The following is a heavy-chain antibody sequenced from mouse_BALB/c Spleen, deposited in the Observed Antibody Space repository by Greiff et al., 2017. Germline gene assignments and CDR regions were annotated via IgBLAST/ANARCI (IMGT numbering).Heavy chain of an antibody. J-gene: IGHJ2*01. D-gene: IGHD4-1*01. CDR3: ASGNWYYFDY. CDR1: GFNIKDTY. Sequence: EVQLQQSGAELVKPGASVKLSCTASGFNIKDTYIYWVKQRPEQGLEWIGRIDPANDNTKYDPKFQGKATITADTSSNTAYLQFSSLTSEDTAVYYCASGNWYYFDYWGQGTTLTVSS. V-gene: IGHV14-3*02. CDR2: IDPANDNT.